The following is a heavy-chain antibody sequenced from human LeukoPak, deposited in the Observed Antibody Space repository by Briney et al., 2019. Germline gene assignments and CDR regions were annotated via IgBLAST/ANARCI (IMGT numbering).Heavy chain of an antibody. CDR3: ARERNFYYFDY. Sequence: GGSLRLSCAASGFTFNDYTMTWVRQAPGKGLEWVSSITGDCNYIFYADSVKGRFTISRDNAQNSLFLELNSLRGEDTAVYYCARERNFYYFDYWGQGTLVTVSS. V-gene: IGHV3-21*01. CDR1: GFTFNDYT. CDR2: ITGDCNYI. D-gene: IGHD3-3*01. J-gene: IGHJ4*02.